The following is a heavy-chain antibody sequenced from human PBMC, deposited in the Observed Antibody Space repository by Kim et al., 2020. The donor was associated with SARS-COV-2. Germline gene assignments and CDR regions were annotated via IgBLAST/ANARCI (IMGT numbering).Heavy chain of an antibody. CDR3: ARSEGRASSHQLDY. D-gene: IGHD1-1*01. CDR2: IFHSGST. J-gene: IGHJ4*02. Sequence: SETLSLTCTVSSDSISSYYWSWIRQLPGKGLEWIGYIFHSGSTNYNPSLKSRVTISWDTSRNQFSLDLTSVSDADTAVYYCARSEGRASSHQLDYWCQG. CDR1: SDSISSYY. V-gene: IGHV4-59*03.